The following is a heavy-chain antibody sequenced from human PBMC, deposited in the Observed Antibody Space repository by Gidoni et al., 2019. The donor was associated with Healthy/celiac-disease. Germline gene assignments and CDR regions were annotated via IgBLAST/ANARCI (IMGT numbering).Heavy chain of an antibody. CDR2: ISGSGGST. D-gene: IGHD3-22*01. CDR1: GFTCSSYA. V-gene: IGHV3-23*01. Sequence: EVQLLESGGGLVQPGGSLRLSCGAAGFTCSSYAMSWVRQAPGKGLEWVSAISGSGGSTYYADSVKGRFTISRDNSKTTLYLQMTSLRAEDTAVYYCAKKGGMIVVGYFDYWGQGTLVTVSS. J-gene: IGHJ4*02. CDR3: AKKGGMIVVGYFDY.